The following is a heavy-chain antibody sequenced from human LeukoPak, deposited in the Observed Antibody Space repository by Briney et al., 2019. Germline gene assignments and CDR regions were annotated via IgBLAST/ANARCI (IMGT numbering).Heavy chain of an antibody. D-gene: IGHD2-15*01. CDR3: ARRVDYPYYYYMDV. V-gene: IGHV3-7*01. J-gene: IGHJ6*03. CDR2: IKQDGSER. Sequence: GGSLRLSCAASGFTFSSYWMSWVRQAPGKGLEWVANIKQDGSERYYVDSVKGRFTISRDNAKNSLYLQMNSLRAEDTAVYYCARRVDYPYYYYMDVWGKGITVTVSS. CDR1: GFTFSSYW.